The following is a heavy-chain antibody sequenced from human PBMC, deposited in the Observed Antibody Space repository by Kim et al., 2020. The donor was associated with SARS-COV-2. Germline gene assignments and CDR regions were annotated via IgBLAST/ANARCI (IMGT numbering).Heavy chain of an antibody. D-gene: IGHD1-26*01. J-gene: IGHJ3*02. CDR3: AREQVGATAGAFDI. CDR2: INTNTGNP. V-gene: IGHV7-4-1*02. Sequence: ASVKVSCKASGYTFTSYAMNWVRQAPGQGLEWMGWINTNTGNPTYAQGFTGRFVFSLDTSVSTAYLQISSLKAEDTAVYYCAREQVGATAGAFDIWGQGTMVTVSS. CDR1: GYTFTSYA.